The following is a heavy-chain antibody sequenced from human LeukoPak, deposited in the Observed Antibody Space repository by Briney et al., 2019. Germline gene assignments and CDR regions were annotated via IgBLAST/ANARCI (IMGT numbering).Heavy chain of an antibody. CDR1: GVTFSSSA. CDR3: ATGVSRGQYYYDSSGS. J-gene: IGHJ4*02. V-gene: IGHV3-23*01. D-gene: IGHD3-22*01. Sequence: GSLRLSCAASGVTFSSSAFSWVRQAPGKGLEWVSTIGESGATYYADSVKGRFTISRDNSKNTLYLQMNSLRAEDTAVYYCATGVSRGQYYYDSSGSGGQGTLVTVSS. CDR2: IGESGAT.